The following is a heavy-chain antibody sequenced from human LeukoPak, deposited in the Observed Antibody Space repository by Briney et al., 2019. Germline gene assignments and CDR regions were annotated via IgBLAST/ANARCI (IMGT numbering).Heavy chain of an antibody. CDR1: GFTFSSYA. V-gene: IGHV3-23*01. CDR3: AKGYYYGSGSSWFDP. J-gene: IGHJ5*02. CDR2: IGGSGGST. Sequence: PGGSLRLSCAASGFTFSSYAMSWVRQAPGKGLEWVLAIGGSGGSTYYADSVKGRFTISRDNSKNTLYLQMSSLRADDTAVYYCAKGYYYGSGSSWFDPWGQGTLVTVSS. D-gene: IGHD3-10*01.